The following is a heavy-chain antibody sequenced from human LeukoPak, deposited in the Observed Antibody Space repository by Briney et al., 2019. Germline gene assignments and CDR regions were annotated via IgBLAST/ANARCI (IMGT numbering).Heavy chain of an antibody. J-gene: IGHJ4*02. CDR3: AREIAATGAAVDY. V-gene: IGHV1-69*05. Sequence: VKVSCKASGGTFSSYAISWVRQAPGQGLEWMGGIIPIFGTANYAQKFQGRVTMTRDTSISTAYMQLSSLRSDDTAVYYCAREIAATGAAVDYWGQGILVTVSS. D-gene: IGHD6-13*01. CDR1: GGTFSSYA. CDR2: IIPIFGTA.